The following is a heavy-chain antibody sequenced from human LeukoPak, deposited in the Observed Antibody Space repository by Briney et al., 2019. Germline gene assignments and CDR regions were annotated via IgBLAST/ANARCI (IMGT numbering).Heavy chain of an antibody. CDR2: MYYSGST. J-gene: IGHJ6*02. CDR1: GGSISSYY. V-gene: IGHV4-59*01. CDR3: AKIYSSSYYYGMDV. D-gene: IGHD5-18*01. Sequence: SEALSLTCTVSGGSISSYYWSWIRQPPGKGLEWIGYMYYSGSTNHNPSLKSRVTISVDTSKNQFSLKLTSVTAADTAVYYCAKIYSSSYYYGMDVWGQGTTVTVSS.